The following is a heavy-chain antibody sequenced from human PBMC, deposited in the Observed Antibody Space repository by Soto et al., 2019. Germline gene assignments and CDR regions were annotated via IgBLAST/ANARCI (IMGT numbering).Heavy chain of an antibody. CDR1: GDSVSSNSAA. CDR3: ARGPPITIFGVVSPLRYYYYMDV. CDR2: TYYRSKWYN. Sequence: SQTLSLTCVISGDSVSSNSAAWNWIRQSPSRGLEWLGRTYYRSKWYNDYAVSVKSRITINPDTSKNQFSLQLNSVTPEDTAVYYCARGPPITIFGVVSPLRYYYYMDVWGKGTTVTAP. D-gene: IGHD3-3*01. J-gene: IGHJ6*03. V-gene: IGHV6-1*01.